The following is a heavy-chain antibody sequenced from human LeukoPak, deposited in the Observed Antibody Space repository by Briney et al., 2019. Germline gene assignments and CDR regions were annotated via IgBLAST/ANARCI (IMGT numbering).Heavy chain of an antibody. V-gene: IGHV4-34*01. J-gene: IGHJ6*03. CDR1: GGSFSGYY. CDR3: ARHGPHYYGSGSYYKRVRYMDV. CDR2: INHSGST. D-gene: IGHD3-10*01. Sequence: KPSETLSLTCAVYGGSFSGYYWSWIRQPPGKGLEWIGEINHSGSTNYNPSLKSRVTISVDTSKNQFSLKLSSVTAADTAVYYCARHGPHYYGSGSYYKRVRYMDVWGKGTTVTISS.